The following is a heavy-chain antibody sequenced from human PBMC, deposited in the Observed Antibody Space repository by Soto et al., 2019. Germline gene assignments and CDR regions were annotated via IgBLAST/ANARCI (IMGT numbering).Heavy chain of an antibody. V-gene: IGHV4-31*03. CDR2: IYYSGST. D-gene: IGHD5-12*01. CDR1: GGSISSGGYY. Sequence: SQTLSLACTVSGGSISSGGYYWSWIRQHPGKGLEWIGYIYYSGSTYYNPSLKSRVTISVDTSKNQFSLKLSSVTAADTAVYYCAREMARMNYSFHGMDVWGQGTTVTVSS. J-gene: IGHJ6*02. CDR3: AREMARMNYSFHGMDV.